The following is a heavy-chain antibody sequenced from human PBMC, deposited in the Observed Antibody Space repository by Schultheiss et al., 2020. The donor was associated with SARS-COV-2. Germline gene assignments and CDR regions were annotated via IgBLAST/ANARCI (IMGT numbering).Heavy chain of an antibody. J-gene: IGHJ6*02. D-gene: IGHD2-2*02. CDR3: TRDRSYQLLYRGRDDYYYYGMDV. Sequence: GGSLRLSCVASGFTFGDYAMSWFRQAPGKGLEWVGFIRSKAYGGTTEYAASVKGRFTISRDDSKSIAYLQMNSLKTEDTAVYYCTRDRSYQLLYRGRDDYYYYGMDVWGQGTTVTVSS. CDR1: GFTFGDYA. V-gene: IGHV3-49*03. CDR2: IRSKAYGGTT.